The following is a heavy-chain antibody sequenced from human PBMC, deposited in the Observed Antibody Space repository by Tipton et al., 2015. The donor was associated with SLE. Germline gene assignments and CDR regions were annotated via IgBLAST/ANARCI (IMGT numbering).Heavy chain of an antibody. V-gene: IGHV3-21*03. CDR1: GFTFSLHN. CDR2: ISSTSSSI. D-gene: IGHD3-16*01. J-gene: IGHJ5*02. Sequence: QLVQSGGGVVQPGRSLRLSCAASGFTFSLHNMNWVRQAPGKGLEWVSSISSTSSSIYYADSMKGRFTISRDNAKKSLYLQMNSLRPEDTAVYYCVGGPNAFDPWGQGTLVTVSS. CDR3: VGGPNAFDP.